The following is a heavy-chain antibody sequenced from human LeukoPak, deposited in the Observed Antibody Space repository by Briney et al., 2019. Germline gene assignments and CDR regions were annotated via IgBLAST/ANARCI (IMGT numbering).Heavy chain of an antibody. V-gene: IGHV4-61*08. CDR2: IYYSGST. Sequence: PSETLSLTCTVSGGSISSGGYYWSCIRQHPGKGLEWIGYIYYSGSTYYNPSLKSRVTISVDTSKNQFSLKLSSVTAADTAVYYCARGPRMGSGYHFRPVPLDYWGQGTLVTVSS. CDR1: GGSISSGGYY. CDR3: ARGPRMGSGYHFRPVPLDY. J-gene: IGHJ4*02. D-gene: IGHD3-22*01.